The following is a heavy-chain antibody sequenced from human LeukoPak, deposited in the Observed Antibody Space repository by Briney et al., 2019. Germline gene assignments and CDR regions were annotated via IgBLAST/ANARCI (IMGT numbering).Heavy chain of an antibody. V-gene: IGHV3-23*01. CDR1: GFTFSTYA. D-gene: IGHD2-2*01. CDR3: AKADCSSTCCSGFYGMDV. CDR2: TSGGTT. J-gene: IGHJ6*04. Sequence: GGSLRHSCAASGFTFSTYAMNWVRQAPGKGLEWVSTTSGGTTYYADSVKGRFTISRDSSKSTLYLQMNSLRAEDTAVYYCAKADCSSTCCSGFYGMDVWGRGTTVTVSS.